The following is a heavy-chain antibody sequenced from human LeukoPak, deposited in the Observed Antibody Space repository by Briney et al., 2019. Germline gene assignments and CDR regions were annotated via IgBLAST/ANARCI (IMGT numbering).Heavy chain of an antibody. CDR2: IQYDGSTK. CDR1: GFNFRSYG. V-gene: IGHV3-30*02. Sequence: GGSLRLSCAASGFNFRSYGMHWVRHTPGKGLEWVAFIQYDGSTKVYADSVKGRVTISRDNSKNTVHLQMNSLKAEDTAVYYCAKVPRMAYYYCMDVWGKGTTVTVSS. D-gene: IGHD2-8*01. CDR3: AKVPRMAYYYCMDV. J-gene: IGHJ6*03.